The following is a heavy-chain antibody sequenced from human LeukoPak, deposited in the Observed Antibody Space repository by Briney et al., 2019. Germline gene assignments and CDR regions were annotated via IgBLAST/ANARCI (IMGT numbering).Heavy chain of an antibody. CDR1: GYTFTSYG. D-gene: IGHD3-10*01. Sequence: AASVKVSCKASGYTFTSYGINWVRQAPGQGLEWMGGIIPIFGTANYAQKFQGRVTITTDESTSTAYMELSSLRSEDTAVYYCARRPKPTMVRGVIDDLGEYFDYWGQGTLVTVSS. J-gene: IGHJ4*02. V-gene: IGHV1-69*05. CDR3: ARRPKPTMVRGVIDDLGEYFDY. CDR2: IIPIFGTA.